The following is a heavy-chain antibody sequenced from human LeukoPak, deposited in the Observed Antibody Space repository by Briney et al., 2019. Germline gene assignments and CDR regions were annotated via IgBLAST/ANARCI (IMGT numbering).Heavy chain of an antibody. J-gene: IGHJ4*02. CDR3: AKEGTPYYDSSGYHHPYFDY. V-gene: IGHV3-23*01. CDR1: GFTFSSYA. D-gene: IGHD3-22*01. Sequence: GGSLRLSCAASGFTFSSYAMSWVRQAPGKGLEWVSAISGSGGSTYYADSVKGRFTISRDNSKNTLYLQMNSLRAEDTAVYYCAKEGTPYYDSSGYHHPYFDYWGQGTLVTVSS. CDR2: ISGSGGST.